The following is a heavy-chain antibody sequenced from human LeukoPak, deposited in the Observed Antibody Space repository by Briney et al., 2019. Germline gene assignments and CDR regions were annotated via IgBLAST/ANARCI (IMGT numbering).Heavy chain of an antibody. CDR2: IYTSGST. D-gene: IGHD5-18*01. Sequence: SQTLSLTCTVSGGSISSGSYYWSWIRQPAGKGLEWIGRIYTSGSTNYNPSLKSRVTISVDTSKNQFSLKLSCVTAADTAVYYCARLYTYGPYYFDYWGQGTLVTVSS. CDR3: ARLYTYGPYYFDY. CDR1: GGSISSGSYY. J-gene: IGHJ4*02. V-gene: IGHV4-61*02.